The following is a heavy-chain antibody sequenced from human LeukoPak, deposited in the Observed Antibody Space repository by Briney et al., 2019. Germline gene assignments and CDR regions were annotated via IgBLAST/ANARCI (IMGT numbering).Heavy chain of an antibody. D-gene: IGHD6-19*01. V-gene: IGHV1-2*02. Sequence: ASVKVSCKASGYTFTGYYMHWVRQAPGQGLEWMGWINPNSGGTNYAQKFQGRVTMTRDTSISTAYMELSRLRSDDTAVYYCARVYAVAGPIDYWGQGTLVTVSS. CDR3: ARVYAVAGPIDY. CDR1: GYTFTGYY. J-gene: IGHJ4*02. CDR2: INPNSGGT.